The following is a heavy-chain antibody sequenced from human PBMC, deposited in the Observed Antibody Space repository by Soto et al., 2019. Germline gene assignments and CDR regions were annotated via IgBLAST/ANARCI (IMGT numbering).Heavy chain of an antibody. D-gene: IGHD2-8*01. V-gene: IGHV3-30*18. CDR1: GFTFSSYG. J-gene: IGHJ6*02. Sequence: GSLRLSCAASGFTFSSYGMHWVRQAPGKGLEWVAVISYDGSNKYYADSVKGRFTISRDNSKNTLYLQMNSLRAEDTAVYYCAKGIYCTNGVCYLTYYYGMDVWGQGTTVTVSS. CDR3: AKGIYCTNGVCYLTYYYGMDV. CDR2: ISYDGSNK.